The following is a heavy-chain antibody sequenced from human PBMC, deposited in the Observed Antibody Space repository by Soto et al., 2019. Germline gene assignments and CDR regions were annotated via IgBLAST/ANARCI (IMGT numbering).Heavy chain of an antibody. V-gene: IGHV3-48*01. D-gene: IGHD3-22*01. CDR2: ISSSSSTI. Sequence: EVQLVESGGGLVQPGGSLRLSCAASGFTFSSYSMNWVRQAPGKGLEWVSYISSSSSTIYYADSVKGRFTISRDNAKNSLDLQMNSLRAEDTAVYYCARGAYYYDSSGLSYWGQGTLVTFSS. J-gene: IGHJ4*02. CDR3: ARGAYYYDSSGLSY. CDR1: GFTFSSYS.